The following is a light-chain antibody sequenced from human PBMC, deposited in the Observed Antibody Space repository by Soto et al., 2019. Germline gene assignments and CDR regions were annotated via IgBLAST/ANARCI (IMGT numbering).Light chain of an antibody. CDR2: AAS. CDR1: QAISTY. CDR3: QQLNAYPLT. J-gene: IGKJ4*01. V-gene: IGKV1-9*01. Sequence: DIQLTQPPSLLSASVGDRVTITCRASQAISTYLAWYQQASGKAPKLLISAASTLQRGVPSRFSGSGSGTQFTLTISSLQPEDFATYYCQQLNAYPLTFGGGTKVDI.